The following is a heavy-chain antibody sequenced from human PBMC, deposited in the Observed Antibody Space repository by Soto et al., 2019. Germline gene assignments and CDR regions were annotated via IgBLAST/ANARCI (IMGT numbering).Heavy chain of an antibody. CDR2: INGDGASL. CDR1: GFIFSSFW. J-gene: IGHJ6*02. CDR3: AREGSLGLDV. V-gene: IGHV3-74*03. D-gene: IGHD3-10*01. Sequence: EVRLGEAGGGFAQPGGSLRVSCSGSGFIFSSFWMHWVRQGPGKGLEWVSRINGDGASLAYADSVKGRFSISRDNVKNTLHLQMNSLGADDTAVYFCAREGSLGLDVWGRGTTVTVSS.